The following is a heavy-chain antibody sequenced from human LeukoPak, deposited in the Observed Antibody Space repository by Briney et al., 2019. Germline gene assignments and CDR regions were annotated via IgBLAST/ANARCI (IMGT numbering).Heavy chain of an antibody. D-gene: IGHD3-22*01. Sequence: ASVKVSCKASGYTFTSYGISWVRQAPGQGLEWMGWINPNSGGTNYAQKFQGRVTMTRDTSISTAYMELSRLRSDDTAVYYCAKGKTPYYYDSSGYDYWGQGTLVTVSS. CDR3: AKGKTPYYYDSSGYDY. J-gene: IGHJ4*02. CDR1: GYTFTSYG. CDR2: INPNSGGT. V-gene: IGHV1-2*02.